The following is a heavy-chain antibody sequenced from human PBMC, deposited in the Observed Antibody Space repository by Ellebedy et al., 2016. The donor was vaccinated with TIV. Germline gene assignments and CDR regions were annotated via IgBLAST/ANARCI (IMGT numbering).Heavy chain of an antibody. D-gene: IGHD2-21*01. Sequence: SETLSLXXTVSGASITSGSYYWGWIRQPPGQGLEWIGSIHYTGSTYYNPSLKSRVTISVDTSKNQFNLNLDSVTAADTAMYYCPRHGGQGFRYCALDYWGPGTLVTVSS. V-gene: IGHV4-39*01. CDR3: PRHGGQGFRYCALDY. CDR2: IHYTGST. J-gene: IGHJ4*01. CDR1: GASITSGSYY.